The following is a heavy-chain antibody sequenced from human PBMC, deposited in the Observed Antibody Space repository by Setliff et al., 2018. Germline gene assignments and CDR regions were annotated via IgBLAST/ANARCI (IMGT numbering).Heavy chain of an antibody. CDR2: IHYRGTT. J-gene: IGHJ4*02. V-gene: IGHV4-38-2*02. Sequence: SETLSLTCTVSNFSLTSGFFWAWIRQPPGKGLEWIGRIHYRGTTYSNASLASRLTISVDTAKNQFSLKLTSVTAADTAVYYCARTGTYRYFDYWGQGTRVTVSS. D-gene: IGHD1-1*01. CDR1: NFSLTSGFF. CDR3: ARTGTYRYFDY.